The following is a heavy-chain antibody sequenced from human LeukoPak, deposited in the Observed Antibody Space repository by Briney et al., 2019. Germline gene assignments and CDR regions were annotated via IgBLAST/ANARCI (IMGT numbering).Heavy chain of an antibody. CDR2: ISGSGGST. J-gene: IGHJ4*02. CDR1: GFTFSSYA. Sequence: GGSLRLSGAASGFTFSSYAMSWVRQAPGKGLEWVSAISGSGGSTYYADSVKGRFTISRDNSKNTLYLQMNSLRAEDTAVYYCAKVRSSGWYYFDYWGQGTLVTVSS. D-gene: IGHD6-19*01. V-gene: IGHV3-23*01. CDR3: AKVRSSGWYYFDY.